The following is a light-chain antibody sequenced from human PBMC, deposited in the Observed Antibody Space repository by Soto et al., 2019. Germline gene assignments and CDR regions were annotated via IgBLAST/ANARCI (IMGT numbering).Light chain of an antibody. CDR2: EVS. CDR1: SSDVGGYNF. CDR3: SSDTSSYV. V-gene: IGLV2-14*03. Sequence: QSALTQPASVFGSPGQSITFSCTGTSSDVGGYNFVSWYQQHPGKAPKLMIYEVSSRPSGVSNRFSGSKSGNTASLTISGLQPEDEADYYCSSDTSSYVFGTGTKVTVL. J-gene: IGLJ1*01.